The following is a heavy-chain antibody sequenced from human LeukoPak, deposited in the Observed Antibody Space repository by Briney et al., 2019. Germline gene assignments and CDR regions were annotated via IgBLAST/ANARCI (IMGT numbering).Heavy chain of an antibody. V-gene: IGHV1-8*01. CDR1: GYTFTNYD. D-gene: IGHD1-20*01. J-gene: IGHJ4*02. CDR3: ARDPRDLSGTQGYYFDY. CDR2: MNPNSGST. Sequence: ASVKVSCKASGYTFTNYDFNWMRQATGQGLEWMGWMNPNSGSTGYAQKFQGRVTMTRDTSISTAYMELSSLTSEDTAVYYCARDPRDLSGTQGYYFDYWGQGSLVTVSS.